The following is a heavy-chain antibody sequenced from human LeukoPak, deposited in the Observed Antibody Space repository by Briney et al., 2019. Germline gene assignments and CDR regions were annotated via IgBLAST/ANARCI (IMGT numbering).Heavy chain of an antibody. J-gene: IGHJ4*02. V-gene: IGHV4-59*08. CDR3: AGHHPRNTVDF. CDR2: ISDIGSI. D-gene: IGHD2/OR15-2a*01. Sequence: PSETLSLTCTVSGGSISSYYWSWIRQPPGKGLKWIAYISDIGSINYNPSLKSRVTISLDTSKNQFSLKLSSVTAADTAVYYCAGHHPRNTVDFWGQGTLVIVSS. CDR1: GGSISSYY.